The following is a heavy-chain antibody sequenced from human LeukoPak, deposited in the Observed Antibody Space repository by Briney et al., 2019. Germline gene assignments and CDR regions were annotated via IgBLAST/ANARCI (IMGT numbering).Heavy chain of an antibody. CDR3: AKDQTYYGSGSYYFDPFDY. CDR1: GFTFSSYA. V-gene: IGHV3-23*01. J-gene: IGHJ4*02. Sequence: PGGSLRLSCAASGFTFSSYAMSWVRQAPGKGLEWVSAISGSGGSTYYADSVKGRFTISRDNSKNTLYLQMNSLRAEDTAVYYCAKDQTYYGSGSYYFDPFDYWGQGTLVTVSS. D-gene: IGHD3-10*01. CDR2: ISGSGGST.